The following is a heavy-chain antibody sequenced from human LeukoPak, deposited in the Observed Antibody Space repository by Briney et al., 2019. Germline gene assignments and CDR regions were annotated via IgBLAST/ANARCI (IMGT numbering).Heavy chain of an antibody. CDR3: ASGPIVVVPAAINYYGMDV. CDR2: INPNSGGT. CDR1: GYTFTGYY. V-gene: IGHV1-2*02. J-gene: IGHJ6*02. Sequence: GASVKVSCKASGYTFTGYYMHWVRHAPGQGLEWMGWINPNSGGTNYAQKFQGRVTMTRDTSISTAYMELSRLRSDDTAVYYCASGPIVVVPAAINYYGMDVWGQGTTVTVSS. D-gene: IGHD2-2*01.